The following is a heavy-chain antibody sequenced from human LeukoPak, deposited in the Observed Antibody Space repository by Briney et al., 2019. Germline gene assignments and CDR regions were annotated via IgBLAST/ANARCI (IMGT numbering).Heavy chain of an antibody. V-gene: IGHV3-30*02. D-gene: IGHD6-13*01. CDR2: IRYDGSNK. CDR1: GFTFSSYG. Sequence: GGSLRLSCAASGFTFSSYGMHWVRQAPGKGLEWVAFIRYDGSNKYYADSVKGRFTISRDNSKNTLYLQMNSLRAEDTAVYYCAKDIEIAAAGTLDYWGQGTLVTVSS. CDR3: AKDIEIAAAGTLDY. J-gene: IGHJ4*02.